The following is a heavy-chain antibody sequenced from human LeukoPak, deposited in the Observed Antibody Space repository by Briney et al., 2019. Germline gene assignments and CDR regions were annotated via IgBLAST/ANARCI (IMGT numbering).Heavy chain of an antibody. Sequence: SETLSLTCTVSGGSISSYYWSWIRQPAGKGLEWIGRICTSGSTNYNPSLKSRVTMSVDTSKNQFSLKLSSVTAADTAVYYCARDNAAKGINYYYYYMDVWGKGTTVTVSS. CDR1: GGSISSYY. CDR3: ARDNAAKGINYYYYYMDV. V-gene: IGHV4-4*07. J-gene: IGHJ6*03. D-gene: IGHD5-18*01. CDR2: ICTSGST.